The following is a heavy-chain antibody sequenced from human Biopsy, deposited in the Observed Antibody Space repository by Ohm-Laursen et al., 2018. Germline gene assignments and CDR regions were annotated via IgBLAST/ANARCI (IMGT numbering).Heavy chain of an antibody. CDR3: ARLYRLDDYWNDDPPDAFDV. CDR1: GGSIRSDY. CDR2: ISGRGAT. D-gene: IGHD3-3*01. V-gene: IGHV4-59*01. J-gene: IGHJ3*01. Sequence: GTLSLTCTVSGGSIRSDYWSWIRQSPRKGLEWIGHISGRGATNYKPSLRGRVTISVDTSKNQFSLKLSSVTAADTAVFFCARLYRLDDYWNDDPPDAFDVWGQGTMVTVSS.